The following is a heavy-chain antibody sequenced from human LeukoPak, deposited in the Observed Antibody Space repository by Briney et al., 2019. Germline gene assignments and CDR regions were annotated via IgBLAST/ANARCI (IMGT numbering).Heavy chain of an antibody. CDR3: ARDQEQWPQYYFDY. CDR1: GFTFSNYW. D-gene: IGHD6-19*01. V-gene: IGHV3-7*01. J-gene: IGHJ4*02. Sequence: GGSLRLSCAASGFTFSNYWMSWVRQAPGKGLEWVANIKQDGSEKYYVDSVKGRFTISRDNAKNSLYLQMNSLRAEDTAVYYCARDQEQWPQYYFDYWGQGTLVTVSS. CDR2: IKQDGSEK.